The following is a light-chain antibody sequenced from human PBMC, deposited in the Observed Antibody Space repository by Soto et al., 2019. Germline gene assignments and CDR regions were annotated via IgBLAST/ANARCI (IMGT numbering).Light chain of an antibody. CDR2: DAS. Sequence: EIVLTQSPATLSLSPGGRATLSCRASQSVSIYLAWYQQKPGQAPRLLIYDASNRATGIPARFSGSGSGADFTLTISSLEPEDFAVYYCQHRSNWPPWTFGQGTKVEFK. CDR3: QHRSNWPPWT. V-gene: IGKV3-11*01. CDR1: QSVSIY. J-gene: IGKJ1*01.